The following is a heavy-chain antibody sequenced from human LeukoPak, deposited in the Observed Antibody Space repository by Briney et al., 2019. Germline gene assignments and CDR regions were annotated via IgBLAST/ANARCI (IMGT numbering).Heavy chain of an antibody. V-gene: IGHV3-23*01. CDR2: IRGSGAGT. CDR3: AKEIREYFQD. D-gene: IGHD5-18*01. J-gene: IGHJ1*01. CDR1: GFTFSNYA. Sequence: GGSLRLSCVASGFTFSNYAMSWVRQAPGKGLEWVSGIRGSGAGTYYADSVKGRFTISRDNSKNTLYLQMNNLRAEDTAVYYCAKEIREYFQDWGQGTLVTVSS.